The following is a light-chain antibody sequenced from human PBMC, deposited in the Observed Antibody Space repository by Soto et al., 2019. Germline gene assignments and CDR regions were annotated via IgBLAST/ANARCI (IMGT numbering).Light chain of an antibody. CDR2: AAS. V-gene: IGKV1-39*01. Sequence: DIQMTQSPYSLSASVGDRVTITCRTSQIINSYLAWYQQKPGRAPNLVIYAASSLQSGVPSRFSGSGSGTDFTLTISSLQPEDYATYYCQQTYLAPYTFGQGTKLEIK. CDR3: QQTYLAPYT. J-gene: IGKJ2*01. CDR1: QIINSY.